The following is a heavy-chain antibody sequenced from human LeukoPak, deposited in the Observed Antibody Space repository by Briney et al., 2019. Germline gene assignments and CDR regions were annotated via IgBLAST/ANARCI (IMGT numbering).Heavy chain of an antibody. CDR1: GYTFTGYY. D-gene: IGHD6-6*01. CDR3: AGVFGRIAARTYYYYHMDV. Sequence: ASVKVSCKASGYTFTGYYMHWVRQAPGQGLEWMGRINPNSGGTNYAQKFQGRVTMTRDTSISTAYMELSRLRSDDTAVYYCAGVFGRIAARTYYYYHMDVWGKGTTVTVSS. CDR2: INPNSGGT. J-gene: IGHJ6*03. V-gene: IGHV1-2*06.